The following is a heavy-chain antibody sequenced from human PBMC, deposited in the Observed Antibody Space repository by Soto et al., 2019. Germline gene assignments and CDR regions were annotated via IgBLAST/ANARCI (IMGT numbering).Heavy chain of an antibody. D-gene: IGHD2-15*01. V-gene: IGHV3-23*01. CDR2: IRGSGGST. J-gene: IGHJ6*03. CDR1: GFTFSNYA. Sequence: GGSLRLSCAASGFTFSNYAMSWVRQAPGKGLEWVSAIRGSGGSTYYADSVKGRFTISRDNSKNTLWLQMNSLRAEDTAVYYCATGGSAVAAPYYYYMDVWGKGTTVTVS. CDR3: ATGGSAVAAPYYYYMDV.